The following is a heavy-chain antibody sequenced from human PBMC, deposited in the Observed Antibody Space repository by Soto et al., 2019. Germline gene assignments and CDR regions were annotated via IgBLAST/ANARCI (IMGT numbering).Heavy chain of an antibody. CDR1: GFTFSSYA. CDR3: AKGGRDIVVVPAAIAAAGTFDY. V-gene: IGHV3-23*01. CDR2: ISGSGGST. D-gene: IGHD2-2*02. J-gene: IGHJ4*02. Sequence: GGSLRLSCAASGFTFSSYAMSWVRQAPGKGLEWVSAISGSGGSTYYADSVKGRFTISRDNSKNTLYLQMSSLRAEDTAVYYCAKGGRDIVVVPAAIAAAGTFDYWGQGTLVTVSS.